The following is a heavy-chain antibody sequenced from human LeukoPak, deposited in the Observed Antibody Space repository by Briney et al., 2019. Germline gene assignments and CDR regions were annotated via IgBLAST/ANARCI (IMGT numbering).Heavy chain of an antibody. CDR3: ATIPAARAYYYYYGMDV. J-gene: IGHJ6*02. Sequence: GASVKVSCKVSGYTLTELSMHWVRQAPGKGLEWMGGFDPEDGETIYAQKFQGRVTMTEDTSTDTAYMELRSLRSEDTAVYYCATIPAARAYYYYYGMDVWGQGTTVTVSS. D-gene: IGHD2-2*01. V-gene: IGHV1-24*01. CDR1: GYTLTELS. CDR2: FDPEDGET.